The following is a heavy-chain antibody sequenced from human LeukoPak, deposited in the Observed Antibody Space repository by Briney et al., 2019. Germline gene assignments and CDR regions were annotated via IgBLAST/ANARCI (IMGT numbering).Heavy chain of an antibody. J-gene: IGHJ4*02. V-gene: IGHV3-23*01. Sequence: GGSLRLSCAASGFTFSSYAMSWVRLAPGKGLEWVSAISGSGGSTYYADSVKGRFTISRDNSKNTLYLQMNSLRAEDTAVYYCARDTIPGYSSSWTHYWGQGTLVTVSS. CDR1: GFTFSSYA. D-gene: IGHD6-13*01. CDR2: ISGSGGST. CDR3: ARDTIPGYSSSWTHY.